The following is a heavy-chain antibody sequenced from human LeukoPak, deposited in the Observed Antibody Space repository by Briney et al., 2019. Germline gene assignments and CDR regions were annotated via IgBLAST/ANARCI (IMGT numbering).Heavy chain of an antibody. J-gene: IGHJ4*02. Sequence: SGPALVKPTPPLTLTCTFSGFSLRTSGMCVNWIRQPPARALEWLALIDWDDDKYYSTSLKTRLSIPKDTSKNQVVLTMTNMDPVDTATYYCVRSRIAGRQFDYWGQGTLVTVSS. CDR2: IDWDDDK. CDR3: VRSRIAGRQFDY. CDR1: GFSLRTSGMC. D-gene: IGHD6-6*01. V-gene: IGHV2-70*01.